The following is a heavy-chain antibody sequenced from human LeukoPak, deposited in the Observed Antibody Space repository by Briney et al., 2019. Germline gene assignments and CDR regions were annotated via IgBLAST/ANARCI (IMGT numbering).Heavy chain of an antibody. CDR2: IKEDGSEK. J-gene: IGHJ3*02. D-gene: IGHD3-10*01. Sequence: GGSLRLSCAVSGFTFSSYWMTWVRQAPGKGLEWVAKIKEDGSEKYYVDSVKGRFTVSRDNVKNSLFLQMYSLRAEDTAAYYCARLHSAVYYGDAFDIWGQGTMVTVSS. CDR1: GFTFSSYW. V-gene: IGHV3-7*03. CDR3: ARLHSAVYYGDAFDI.